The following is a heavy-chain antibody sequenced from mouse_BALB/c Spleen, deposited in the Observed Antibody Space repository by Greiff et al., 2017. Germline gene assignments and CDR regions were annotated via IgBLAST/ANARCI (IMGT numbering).Heavy chain of an antibody. CDR2: IDPSDSET. V-gene: IGHV1-69*02. CDR3: ASGTGDY. CDR1: GYTFTSYW. D-gene: IGHD4-1*01. J-gene: IGHJ2*01. Sequence: QVQLQQPGAELVKPGAPVKLSCKASGYTFTSYWMNWVKQRPGRGLEWIGRIDPSDSETHYNQKFKDKATLTVDKSSSTAYIQLSSLTSEDSAVYYCASGTGDYWGQGTTLTVSS.